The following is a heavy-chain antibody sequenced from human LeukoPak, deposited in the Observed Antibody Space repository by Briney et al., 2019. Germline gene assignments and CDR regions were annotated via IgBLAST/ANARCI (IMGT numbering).Heavy chain of an antibody. Sequence: SETLSLTCTVSGGSISSYYWSWIRQPPGKGLEWIGEINHSGSTNYNPSLKSRVTISVDTSKNQFSLKLSSVTAADTAVYYCARGPNWNSIDYWGQGTLVTVSS. J-gene: IGHJ4*02. D-gene: IGHD1-7*01. CDR2: INHSGST. CDR1: GGSISSYY. CDR3: ARGPNWNSIDY. V-gene: IGHV4-34*01.